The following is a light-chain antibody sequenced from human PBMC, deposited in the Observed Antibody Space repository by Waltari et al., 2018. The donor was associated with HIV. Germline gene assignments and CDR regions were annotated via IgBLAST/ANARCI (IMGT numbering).Light chain of an antibody. J-gene: IGLJ2*01. V-gene: IGLV2-8*01. CDR3: TSYACRNTFV. CDR2: EVF. Sequence: QSALTQPPSASGSPGQSVTISCTGKTSDVGAYNYVSWYQQHPGKAPKLMIYEVFKRPPGFPDPFSGSKSGITASLSVSGLQAEDEADYYCTSYACRNTFVFGGGTKLTVL. CDR1: TSDVGAYNY.